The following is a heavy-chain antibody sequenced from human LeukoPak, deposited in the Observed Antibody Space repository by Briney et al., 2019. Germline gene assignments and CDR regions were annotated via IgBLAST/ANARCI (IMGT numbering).Heavy chain of an antibody. CDR2: LYQSGNY. CDR3: ATQQCIGGNCSSRAAWFDP. D-gene: IGHD2-15*01. V-gene: IGHV4-39*01. J-gene: IGHJ5*02. Sequence: SETLSLTCLVSGGSLSSSSYYWGWIRQPPGKGLEWNASLYQSGNYYYFSSLNSRLTVSVDRSKNQFSLTLNSVTAAGKAVDYCATQQCIGGNCSSRAAWFDPWGQGTLVSVCS. CDR1: GGSLSSSSYY.